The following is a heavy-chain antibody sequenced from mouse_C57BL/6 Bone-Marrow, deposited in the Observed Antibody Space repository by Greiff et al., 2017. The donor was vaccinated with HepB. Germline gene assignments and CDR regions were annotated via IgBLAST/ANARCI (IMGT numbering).Heavy chain of an antibody. V-gene: IGHV1-7*01. CDR2: INPSSGYT. D-gene: IGHD2-1*01. J-gene: IGHJ3*01. CDR3: ARRRGNYWFAY. Sequence: VQRVESGAELAKPGASVKLSCKASGYTFPSYWMHWVKQRPGQGLEWIGYINPSSGYTKYNQKFKDKATLTADKSSSTAYMQLSSLTYEDSAVYYCARRRGNYWFAYWGQGTRVTVSA. CDR1: GYTFPSYW.